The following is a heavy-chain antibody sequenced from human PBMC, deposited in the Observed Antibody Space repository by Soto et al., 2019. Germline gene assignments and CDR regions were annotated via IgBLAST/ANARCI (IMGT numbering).Heavy chain of an antibody. J-gene: IGHJ3*02. V-gene: IGHV1-69*13. CDR2: IIPIFGTA. CDR1: GGTFSSYA. CDR3: VRAKYSGRTTSPFDI. D-gene: IGHD1-26*01. Sequence: SVKVSCKASGGTFSSYAISWVQQAPGQGLEWMGGIIPIFGTANYAQKFQGRVTITADESTSTAYMELSSLRSEDTAVYYCVRAKYSGRTTSPFDIWGQGTMVTVSS.